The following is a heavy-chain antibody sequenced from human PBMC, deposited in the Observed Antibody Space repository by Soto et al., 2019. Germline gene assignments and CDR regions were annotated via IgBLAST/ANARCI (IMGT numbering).Heavy chain of an antibody. V-gene: IGHV1-69*01. Sequence: QVQLVQSGAEVKKPGSSVKVSCKASGGSFMSQAISWVRQAPGQGPEWMGGIIPFSGTVTYTQRFQGRLTLTADEPTKSAYMELSSLRSEDTAVYYFARGRYDSYAGFFGMDVWGQGTTVTVS. CDR1: GGSFMSQA. CDR3: ARGRYDSYAGFFGMDV. D-gene: IGHD3-22*01. J-gene: IGHJ6*02. CDR2: IIPFSGTV.